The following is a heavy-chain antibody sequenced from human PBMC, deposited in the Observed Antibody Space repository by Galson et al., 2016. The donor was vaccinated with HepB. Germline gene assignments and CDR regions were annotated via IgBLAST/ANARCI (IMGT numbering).Heavy chain of an antibody. CDR1: GGAISHSTW. CDR2: VFLTGTT. D-gene: IGHD2-15*01. CDR3: ARDYGLVCSGGRCHFQAFEI. Sequence: SETLSLTCAVSGGAISHSTWWSWFRQPPGKGLEWIGEVFLTGTTDYNPSLKSRVTIWIDKSKSQFSLNLTSVTAADTAVYYCARDYGLVCSGGRCHFQAFEIWGQGTLVTVSS. J-gene: IGHJ4*02. V-gene: IGHV4-4*02.